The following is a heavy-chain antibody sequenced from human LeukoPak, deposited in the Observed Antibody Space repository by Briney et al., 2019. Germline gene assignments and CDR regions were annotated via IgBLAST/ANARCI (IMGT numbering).Heavy chain of an antibody. V-gene: IGHV3-23*01. CDR1: GFSFSNYA. D-gene: IGHD3-22*01. CDR2: ISGSGGST. J-gene: IGHJ4*02. Sequence: PGGSLRLSCVSSGFSFSNYAMSWVRQAPGKGLEWVSSISGSGGSTHYADSVKGRFTISRDKTKNTLYLQMNSLRAEDTAVYYCAKSAYYDASGYYREYYFDYWGQGTLVTVSS. CDR3: AKSAYYDASGYYREYYFDY.